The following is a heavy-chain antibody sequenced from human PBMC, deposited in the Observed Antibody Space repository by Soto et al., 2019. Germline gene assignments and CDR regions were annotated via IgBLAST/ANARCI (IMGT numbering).Heavy chain of an antibody. CDR3: ARALAYCGGDCYPIDY. V-gene: IGHV1-18*01. CDR1: GYTFTSNG. Sequence: QVQLVQSGAEVKKPGASVKVSCKASGYTFTSNGISWVRQAPGQGLEWMGWISAYNGNTNYAQKLQVRVTMTTDTSTSTASMELRSLRSDDKAVYYCARALAYCGGDCYPIDYWGQGTLVTVSS. D-gene: IGHD2-21*02. CDR2: ISAYNGNT. J-gene: IGHJ4*02.